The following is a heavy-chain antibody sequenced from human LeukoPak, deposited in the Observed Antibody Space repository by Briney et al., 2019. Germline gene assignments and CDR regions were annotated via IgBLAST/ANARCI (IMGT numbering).Heavy chain of an antibody. Sequence: GGSLRLSCAASGFTFSNYWMSWVRQAPGKGLEWVANIKRDGSEKNYVDSVKGRFTISRDNANNSLYLQMSSLRAEDTAVYYCATLDSFFDYWGQGTLVTVSS. V-gene: IGHV3-7*01. CDR1: GFTFSNYW. J-gene: IGHJ4*02. CDR3: ATLDSFFDY. D-gene: IGHD4-11*01. CDR2: IKRDGSEK.